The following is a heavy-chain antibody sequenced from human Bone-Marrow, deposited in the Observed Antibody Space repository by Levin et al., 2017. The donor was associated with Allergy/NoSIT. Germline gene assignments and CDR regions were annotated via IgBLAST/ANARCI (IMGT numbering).Heavy chain of an antibody. CDR1: GFSLTTSGVG. CDR2: IYWDDGV. Sequence: KESGPTLVKPAQTLTLTCTVSGFSLTTSGVGVGWIRQPPGKPLEWLAVIYWDDGVRYSPSLEHRLTITRDTSKNQVVLTMTSMDPVDTATYYCARVLRGVDSYYFDYWGRGNLVTASS. V-gene: IGHV2-5*02. J-gene: IGHJ4*02. D-gene: IGHD3-10*01. CDR3: ARVLRGVDSYYFDY.